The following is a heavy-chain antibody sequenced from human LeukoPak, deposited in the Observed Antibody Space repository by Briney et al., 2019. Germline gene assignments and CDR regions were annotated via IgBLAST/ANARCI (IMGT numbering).Heavy chain of an antibody. J-gene: IGHJ4*02. CDR3: ARYLPMAGTESPLFDY. Sequence: PGGSLRLSCAASGFTFRINAMSWVPQAPGKGGEWLSTISGSGNAIYYADSVKGRFTISRDNSKNMLFLQMNSLRAEDTAVYYCARYLPMAGTESPLFDYWGQGTLVTVSS. CDR2: ISGSGNAI. CDR1: GFTFRINA. D-gene: IGHD3-9*01. V-gene: IGHV3-23*01.